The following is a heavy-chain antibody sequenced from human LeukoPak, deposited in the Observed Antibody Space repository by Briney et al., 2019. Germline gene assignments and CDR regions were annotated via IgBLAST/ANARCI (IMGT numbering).Heavy chain of an antibody. V-gene: IGHV1-2*02. J-gene: IGHJ6*03. CDR2: INPNSGGT. Sequence: ASVKVSCKASGYTFTGYYMYWVRQAPGQGLEWMGWINPNSGGTNYTQKLQGRVTMTRDTSISTAYMELSGLRSDDTAVYYCARQYYDFWSGYYYYYYMDVWGKGTTVTVSS. D-gene: IGHD3-3*01. CDR1: GYTFTGYY. CDR3: ARQYYDFWSGYYYYYYMDV.